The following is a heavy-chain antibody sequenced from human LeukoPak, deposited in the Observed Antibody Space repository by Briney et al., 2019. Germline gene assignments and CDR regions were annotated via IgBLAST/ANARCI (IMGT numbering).Heavy chain of an antibody. CDR3: AKDRREFPYAFDI. Sequence: GGSLRLSCAASGFTFSSYAMGWVRQAPGKGLEWVSAISGSGGSTYYADSVKGRFTISRDNSKNTLYLQMNSLRAEDTAVYYCAKDRREFPYAFDIWGQGTMVTVSS. V-gene: IGHV3-23*01. CDR1: GFTFSSYA. J-gene: IGHJ3*02. D-gene: IGHD3-10*01. CDR2: ISGSGGST.